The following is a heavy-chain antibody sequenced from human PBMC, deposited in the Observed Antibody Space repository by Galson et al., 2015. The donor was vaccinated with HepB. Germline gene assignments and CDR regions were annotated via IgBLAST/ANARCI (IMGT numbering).Heavy chain of an antibody. CDR2: IKQDGSEK. CDR1: GFTFSSYW. V-gene: IGHV3-7*03. CDR3: ARDATRRNLILDYYYGMDV. Sequence: SLRLSCAASGFTFSSYWMSWVRQAPGKGLEWVANIKQDGSEKYYVDSVKGRFTISRDNAKNSLYLQMNSLRAEDTAVYYCARDATRRNLILDYYYGMDVWGQGTTVTVSS. J-gene: IGHJ6*02. D-gene: IGHD1-26*01.